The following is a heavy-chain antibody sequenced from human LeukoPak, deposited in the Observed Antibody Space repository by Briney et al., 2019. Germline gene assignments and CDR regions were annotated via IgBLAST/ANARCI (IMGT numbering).Heavy chain of an antibody. D-gene: IGHD2-2*01. Sequence: PGGSLRLSCAASGFAFSNSGMHWVRQAPGKGLEWVAFIRSDGSENFYGESVKGRFTISRDNSKNTLYLQMNSLRAEDTAVYYCARGTADCSSNSCYYYHYYYYMDVWGKGTTVTVSS. CDR1: GFAFSNSG. J-gene: IGHJ6*03. CDR3: ARGTADCSSNSCYYYHYYYYMDV. V-gene: IGHV3-30*02. CDR2: IRSDGSEN.